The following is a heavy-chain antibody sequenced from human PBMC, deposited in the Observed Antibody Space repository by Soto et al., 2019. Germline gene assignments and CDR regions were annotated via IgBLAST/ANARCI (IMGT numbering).Heavy chain of an antibody. CDR3: ARDGPYSSGWYYFDY. Sequence: GGSLRLSCAASGFTFSDYYMSWIRQAPGKGLEWVSYISSSGSNIYYADSVKGRFTISRDNAKNSLYLQMNSLRAEDTAVYYCARDGPYSSGWYYFDYWGQGTLVTVSS. CDR2: ISSSGSNI. J-gene: IGHJ4*02. D-gene: IGHD6-19*01. V-gene: IGHV3-11*01. CDR1: GFTFSDYY.